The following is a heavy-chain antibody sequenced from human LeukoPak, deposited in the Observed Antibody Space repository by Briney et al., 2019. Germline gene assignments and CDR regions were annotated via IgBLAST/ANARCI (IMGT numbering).Heavy chain of an antibody. J-gene: IGHJ4*02. Sequence: SGGSLRLSCAASGFTFSSYAMSWVRQAPGKGLEWVSAISGSGGSTYYADSVKGRFTISRDNSKNTLYLQMNSLGAEDTAVYYCAKRGGGSGYSSPTDYWGQGTLVTVSS. CDR3: AKRGGGSGYSSPTDY. V-gene: IGHV3-23*01. CDR2: ISGSGGST. D-gene: IGHD3-3*01. CDR1: GFTFSSYA.